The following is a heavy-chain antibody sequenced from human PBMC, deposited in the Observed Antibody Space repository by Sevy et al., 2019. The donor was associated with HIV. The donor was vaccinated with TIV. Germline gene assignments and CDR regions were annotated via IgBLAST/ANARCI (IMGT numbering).Heavy chain of an antibody. D-gene: IGHD3-16*01. CDR1: GFTFSSYW. V-gene: IGHV3-74*01. J-gene: IGHJ6*03. CDR2: INSDGSST. Sequence: GGSLRLSCAASGFTFSSYWMHWVRQAPGKGLVWVSRINSDGSSTSYADSVKGRFTISRDNAKNTLYLQMNSLRAEDTAVYYWTRAPGGGNYYYYYMDVWGKGTTVTVSS. CDR3: TRAPGGGNYYYYYMDV.